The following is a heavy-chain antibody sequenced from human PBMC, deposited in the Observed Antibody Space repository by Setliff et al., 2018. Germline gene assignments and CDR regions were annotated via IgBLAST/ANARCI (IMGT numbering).Heavy chain of an antibody. V-gene: IGHV3-23*01. CDR1: GFTLSTYA. CDR2: ISDSGGST. D-gene: IGHD2-2*02. J-gene: IGHJ4*02. CDR3: AKGGSTSCYTEADY. Sequence: GSLRLSCVASGFTLSTYAMSWVRQAPGKGLEWVSVISDSGGSTYYADSVKGRFTISRDNSKNTLYLHMLSLRAEDTAVYYCAKGGSTSCYTEADYWGQGTLVTVSS.